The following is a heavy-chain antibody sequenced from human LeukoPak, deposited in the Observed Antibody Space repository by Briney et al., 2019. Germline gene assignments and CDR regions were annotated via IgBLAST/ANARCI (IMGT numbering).Heavy chain of an antibody. Sequence: GGSLRLSCAASGFTFSSYGMHWVRQAPGKGLEWVAVIWYDGSNKYYADSVKGRFTISRDNSKNTPYLQMNSLRAEDTAVYYCAKDGDYYDSSGYLNYWGQGTLVTVSS. CDR3: AKDGDYYDSSGYLNY. V-gene: IGHV3-33*06. CDR1: GFTFSSYG. CDR2: IWYDGSNK. J-gene: IGHJ4*02. D-gene: IGHD3-22*01.